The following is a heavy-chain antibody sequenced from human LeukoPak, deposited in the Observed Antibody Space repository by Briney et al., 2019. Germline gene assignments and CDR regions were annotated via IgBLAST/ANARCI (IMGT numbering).Heavy chain of an antibody. Sequence: PSETLSLTCTVSGGSISSGSYYWSWIRQPAGKGLEWIGRIYSSGSTNYNPSLKSRVTISVDTSKNQFSLKLSSVTAADTAVYYCARDYGSGSSQFDYWGQGTLVTVSS. J-gene: IGHJ4*02. V-gene: IGHV4-61*02. CDR3: ARDYGSGSSQFDY. D-gene: IGHD3-10*01. CDR2: IYSSGST. CDR1: GGSISSGSYY.